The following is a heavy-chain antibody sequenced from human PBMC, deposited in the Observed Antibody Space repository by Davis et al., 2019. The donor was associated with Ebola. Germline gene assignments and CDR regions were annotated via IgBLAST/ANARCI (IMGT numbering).Heavy chain of an antibody. J-gene: IGHJ4*02. CDR2: ISHRGST. CDR3: ARGWGQEFFDS. Sequence: PSETLSLTCAASGFTFSDYYMDWVRQAPGKGLEWVGEISHRGSTNYNSSLKSRVTMSVDTSKNQISLKVRSVSAADMGVYFCARGWGQEFFDSWGQGTLVTVSS. V-gene: IGHV4-34*01. D-gene: IGHD3-10*01. CDR1: GFTFSDYY.